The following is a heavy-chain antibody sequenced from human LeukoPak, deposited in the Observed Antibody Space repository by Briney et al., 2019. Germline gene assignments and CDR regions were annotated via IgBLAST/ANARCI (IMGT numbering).Heavy chain of an antibody. CDR2: IYTSGST. D-gene: IGHD2-2*01. Sequence: SETLSLTCTVSGGSISSYYWSWIRQPAGKGLEWIGRIYTSGSTNYNPSLKSRVTMSVDTSKNQFSLKLSSVTAADTAVYYCARGGCSSTSCYAVLDAFDIWGQGTMVTVSS. CDR1: GGSISSYY. V-gene: IGHV4-4*07. CDR3: ARGGCSSTSCYAVLDAFDI. J-gene: IGHJ3*02.